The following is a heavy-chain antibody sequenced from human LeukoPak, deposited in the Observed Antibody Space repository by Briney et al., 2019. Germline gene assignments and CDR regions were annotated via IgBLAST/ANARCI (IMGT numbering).Heavy chain of an antibody. D-gene: IGHD1-26*01. J-gene: IGHJ4*02. Sequence: SQTLSLTCTVSGGSISSGIYYWSWIRQPAGKGLEWIGRIYTSGSTNYNPSLKSRVTISVDTSKNQFSLKLSSVTAADTAVYYCARDASGRKDYWGQGTLVTVFS. CDR2: IYTSGST. V-gene: IGHV4-61*02. CDR1: GGSISSGIYY. CDR3: ARDASGRKDY.